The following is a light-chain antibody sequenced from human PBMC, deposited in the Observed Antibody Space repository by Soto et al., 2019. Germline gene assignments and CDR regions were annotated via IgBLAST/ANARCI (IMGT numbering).Light chain of an antibody. V-gene: IGKV2-28*01. CDR3: MQALQAWT. Sequence: DIVLTQSPLSLPVTPGEPASISCTPSQSLLHSNGYTFLDWYLQKPCQSPQLLIYLGSIRASGVHDRFSGSGSGTHFTLKFSRVEAEDVGVYYCMQALQAWTFGQGTKVEIK. CDR1: QSLLHSNGYTF. J-gene: IGKJ1*01. CDR2: LGS.